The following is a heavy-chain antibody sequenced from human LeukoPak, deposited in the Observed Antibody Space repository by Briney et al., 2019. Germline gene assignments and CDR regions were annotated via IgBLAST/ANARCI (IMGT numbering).Heavy chain of an antibody. D-gene: IGHD3-22*01. J-gene: IGHJ5*02. CDR1: GYTFTSYD. Sequence: ASVKVSCKASGYTFTSYDISWVRQAPGQGLEWMGRISVHSGQTNYVQKFQDRVTMTTDTSTSTAYMELRSLGSGDTAVYYCAREGYYYHTSNGDDHWGQGTLVTVSS. V-gene: IGHV1-18*01. CDR3: AREGYYYHTSNGDDH. CDR2: ISVHSGQT.